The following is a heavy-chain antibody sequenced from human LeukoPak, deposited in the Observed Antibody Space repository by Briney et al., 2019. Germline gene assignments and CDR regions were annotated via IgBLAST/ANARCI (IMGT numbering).Heavy chain of an antibody. J-gene: IGHJ6*02. CDR2: ISSSSSTI. CDR3: ARDRVDYYGMDV. CDR1: GLTVSSYS. Sequence: GGSLRLSCVASGLTVSSYSMNWVRQAPGKGLEWVSYISSSSSTIYYADSVKGRFTISRDNAKNSLDLQMNSLRDEDTAVYYCARDRVDYYGMDVWGQGTTATVSS. V-gene: IGHV3-48*02.